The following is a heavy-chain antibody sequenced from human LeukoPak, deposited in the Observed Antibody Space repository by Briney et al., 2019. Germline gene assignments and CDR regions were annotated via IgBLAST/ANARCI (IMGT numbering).Heavy chain of an antibody. CDR2: INPNSGGT. J-gene: IGHJ4*02. CDR3: ARGAYYYDSSGYQIDY. CDR1: GYTFTGYY. V-gene: IGHV1-2*02. D-gene: IGHD3-22*01. Sequence: ASVKVSCKASGYTFTGYYMHWVRQAPGQGLEWLGWINPNSGGTNYPQKFQGRVTMTRDTSISTAHMELSRLRSDDTAVYYCARGAYYYDSSGYQIDYWGQGTLVTVSS.